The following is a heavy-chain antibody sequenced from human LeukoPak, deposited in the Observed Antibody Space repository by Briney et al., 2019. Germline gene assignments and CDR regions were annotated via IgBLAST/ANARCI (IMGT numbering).Heavy chain of an antibody. Sequence: SETLSLTCTVSGGSISSSSYYWGWIRQPPGKGLEWIGSIYYSGSTYYNLSLKSRVTISVDTSKNQFSLKLSSVTAADTAVYYCARVTWQQLSYAFDIWGQGTMVTVSS. D-gene: IGHD6-13*01. CDR1: GGSISSSSYY. CDR3: ARVTWQQLSYAFDI. CDR2: IYYSGST. V-gene: IGHV4-39*07. J-gene: IGHJ3*02.